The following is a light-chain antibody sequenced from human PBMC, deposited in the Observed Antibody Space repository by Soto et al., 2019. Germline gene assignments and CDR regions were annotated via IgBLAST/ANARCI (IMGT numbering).Light chain of an antibody. CDR2: GAS. CDR3: QQYDTSPRT. Sequence: EDMLTQSPGTMSLSPGERATLSCRASQSVSSNYLAWYQQKSGQAPRLLIYGASNRATGIPDRFSGSGSGTDFTLTIRRLEPEDFAVYYCQQYDTSPRTFGQGTKVEFK. J-gene: IGKJ1*01. CDR1: QSVSSNY. V-gene: IGKV3-20*01.